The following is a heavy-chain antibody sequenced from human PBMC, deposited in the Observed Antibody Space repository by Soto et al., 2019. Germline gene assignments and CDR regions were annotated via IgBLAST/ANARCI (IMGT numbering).Heavy chain of an antibody. CDR1: GYTFTSYG. V-gene: IGHV1-18*01. D-gene: IGHD6-19*01. Sequence: QVQLVQSGAEVKKPGASVKVSCKASGYTFTSYGISWVRQAPGQGLEWMGWISAYNGNTNYTQKLQGRVTMTTDTSTSTAYMELRSLRSDDTAVYYCARDGSGIAVAGTPYELDVWGKGTTVTVSS. J-gene: IGHJ6*04. CDR2: ISAYNGNT. CDR3: ARDGSGIAVAGTPYELDV.